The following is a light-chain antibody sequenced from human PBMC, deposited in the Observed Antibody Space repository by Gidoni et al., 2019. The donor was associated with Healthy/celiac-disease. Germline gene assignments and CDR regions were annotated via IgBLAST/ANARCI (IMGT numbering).Light chain of an antibody. Sequence: EIVLTQSPGTLSLSPGERATLSCRASQSVSSSYLAWYQQKPGQAPMLLIYGESSRSTGIPDRFSGSGSGKDFTLTISRLEPEDFAVYYCQQYGSSPITFGGGTKVEIK. CDR3: QQYGSSPIT. CDR1: QSVSSSY. J-gene: IGKJ4*01. V-gene: IGKV3-20*01. CDR2: GES.